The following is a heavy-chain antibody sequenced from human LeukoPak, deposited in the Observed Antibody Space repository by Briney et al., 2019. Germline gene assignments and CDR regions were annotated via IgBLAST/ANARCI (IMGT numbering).Heavy chain of an antibody. CDR1: GYTFTSYD. D-gene: IGHD3-22*01. Sequence: ASVKVSCKASGYTFTSYDINWVRQATGQGLEWMGWVNPNSGNTYYAQRLQGRVTMTTDTSTSTAHMELGSLRSDDTAVYFCARDYYDSTGYYFGMQYWGQGTLVTVSS. CDR2: VNPNSGNT. CDR3: ARDYYDSTGYYFGMQY. V-gene: IGHV1-8*01. J-gene: IGHJ4*02.